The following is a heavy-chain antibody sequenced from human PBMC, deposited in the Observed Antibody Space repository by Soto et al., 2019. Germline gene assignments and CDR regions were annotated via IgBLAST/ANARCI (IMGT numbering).Heavy chain of an antibody. V-gene: IGHV3-30-3*01. CDR3: ARDQSSSWYNYYYYGMDV. D-gene: IGHD6-13*01. CDR2: ISYDGSNK. J-gene: IGHJ6*02. Sequence: GGSLRLSCAASGFTFSSYAMHWVRQAPGKGLEWVAVISYDGSNKYYADSVKGRFTISRDNSKNTLYLQMNSLRAEDTAVYYCARDQSSSWYNYYYYGMDVWGQGTTVTVSS. CDR1: GFTFSSYA.